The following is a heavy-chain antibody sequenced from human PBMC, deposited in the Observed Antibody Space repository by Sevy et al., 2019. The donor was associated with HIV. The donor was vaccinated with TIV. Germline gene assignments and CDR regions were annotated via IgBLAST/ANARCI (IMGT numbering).Heavy chain of an antibody. CDR2: IGYDGSNK. D-gene: IGHD3-22*01. J-gene: IGHJ4*02. CDR1: GFTPSTYG. CDR3: TRGPANTAYYDSSGYYPAASLDY. Sequence: GGSLRLSCAASGFTPSTYGMRWVRQAPGKGLEWVAVIGYDGSNKYYADSVKGRFTITRDNSKNTRYLQMDSLRAEDTDVYYCTRGPANTAYYDSSGYYPAASLDYWGQGTLVTVSS. V-gene: IGHV3-33*01.